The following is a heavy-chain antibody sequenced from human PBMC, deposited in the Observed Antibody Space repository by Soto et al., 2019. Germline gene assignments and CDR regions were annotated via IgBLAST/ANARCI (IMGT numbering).Heavy chain of an antibody. D-gene: IGHD3-22*01. CDR2: INPSGGST. CDR3: SYNYYDSSGYYEYALAI. CDR1: GYTFTSYY. V-gene: IGHV1-46*01. Sequence: GASVKVSCKASGYTFTSYYMHWVRQAPGQGLEWMGIINPSGGSTSYAQKFQGRVTMTRDTSTSTVYMELSSLRSEDTAVYYCSYNYYDSSGYYEYALAIWGQGTMVTVSS. J-gene: IGHJ3*02.